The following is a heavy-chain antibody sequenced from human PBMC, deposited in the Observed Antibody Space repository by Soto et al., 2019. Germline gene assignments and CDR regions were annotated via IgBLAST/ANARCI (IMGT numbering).Heavy chain of an antibody. CDR1: GGSISSYY. CDR2: IFYFGST. Sequence: SETLSLTCTVSGGSISSYYWSWIRQTPGKGLEWIGYIFYFGSTNYNPSLKSRVTLSIDTSKNQLSLKLSSVTAADTAVYYCARHSPDCAWSSQFDYWGQGTLVTVSS. D-gene: IGHD3-9*01. V-gene: IGHV4-59*08. CDR3: ARHSPDCAWSSQFDY. J-gene: IGHJ4*02.